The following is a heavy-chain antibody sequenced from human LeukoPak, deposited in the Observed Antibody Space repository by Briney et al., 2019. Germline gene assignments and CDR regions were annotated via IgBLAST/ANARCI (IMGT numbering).Heavy chain of an antibody. CDR1: GYTFTGYY. V-gene: IGHV1-2*02. CDR2: INPNSGGT. D-gene: IGHD6-13*01. Sequence: ASVKVSCKASGYTFTGYYMYWVRQAPGQGLEWMGWINPNSGGTNYAQKFQGRVTMTRDTSITTAYMELSRLRSDDTAVYYCARGGGISHYYYYMDVWGKGTTVTISS. CDR3: ARGGGISHYYYYMDV. J-gene: IGHJ6*03.